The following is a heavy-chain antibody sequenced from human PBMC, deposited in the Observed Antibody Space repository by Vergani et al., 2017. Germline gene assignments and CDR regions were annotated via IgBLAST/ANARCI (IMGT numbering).Heavy chain of an antibody. CDR3: AKDKAWLQPPYYMDV. D-gene: IGHD6-19*01. CDR2: ISWNSGSI. J-gene: IGHJ6*03. Sequence: EVQLVESGGGLVQPGRSLRLSCAASGFTFDDYAMHWVRQAPGEGLEWVSGISWNSGSIGYADSVKGRFTISRDNAKTSLYLHMNSLRAEDTAWYYCAKDKAWLQPPYYMDVWGKGTTVTVSS. V-gene: IGHV3-9*01. CDR1: GFTFDDYA.